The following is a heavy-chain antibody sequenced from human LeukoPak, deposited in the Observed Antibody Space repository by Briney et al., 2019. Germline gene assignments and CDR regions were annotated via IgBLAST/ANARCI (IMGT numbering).Heavy chain of an antibody. CDR1: GFTFSSYW. J-gene: IGHJ2*01. Sequence: PGGSLRLSCAASGFTFSSYWMHWVRQAPGKGLVWVSRINTDGSSTSYADSVKGRFTISRDNAKNTLYLQMNSVRAEVTAVYYCARVGTVTTLGYFDLWGRGTLVTVSS. CDR2: INTDGSST. V-gene: IGHV3-74*01. CDR3: ARVGTVTTLGYFDL. D-gene: IGHD4-11*01.